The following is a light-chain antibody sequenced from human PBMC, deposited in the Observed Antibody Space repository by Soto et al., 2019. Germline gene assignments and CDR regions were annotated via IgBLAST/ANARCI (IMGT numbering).Light chain of an antibody. CDR3: QQRYSWPPLT. V-gene: IGKV3-11*01. CDR1: QDVKIY. Sequence: EVLLTQSPATLSLSPGERATLSCRASQDVKIYLAWFQQKPGQPPRLVIYDASNRATGIPDRFSGTGSGTDFTLTISSLEPEDFAVYYCQQRYSWPPLTFGGGTKVEIK. CDR2: DAS. J-gene: IGKJ4*01.